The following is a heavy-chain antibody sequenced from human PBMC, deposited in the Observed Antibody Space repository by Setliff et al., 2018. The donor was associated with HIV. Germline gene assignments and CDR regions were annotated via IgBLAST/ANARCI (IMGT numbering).Heavy chain of an antibody. V-gene: IGHV1-18*01. J-gene: IGHJ3*02. D-gene: IGHD6-19*01. CDR2: ISGFNGNT. Sequence: ASVKVSCKASGYSFARYGLSWVRRAPGQGLEWMGWISGFNGNTKYAQSFQDRVARTTETATSTAYMEMRSLRSDDTAVYFCARVPYRSAWFSGGHDAFDIWGQGTMVTVSS. CDR3: ARVPYRSAWFSGGHDAFDI. CDR1: GYSFARYG.